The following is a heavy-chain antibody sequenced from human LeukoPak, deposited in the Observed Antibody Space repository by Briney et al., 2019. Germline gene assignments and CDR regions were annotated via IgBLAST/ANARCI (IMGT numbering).Heavy chain of an antibody. D-gene: IGHD5-18*01. Sequence: GGSLRLSCAASGFTVSSNYMSWVRQAPGKGLEWVSSISFSGTYIYYADSLKGRITISRDNARRSLFLQMNSLRAEDTAVYYCARRASTERGHSYGLDYWGQGTLVTVSS. J-gene: IGHJ4*02. CDR1: GFTVSSNY. CDR2: ISFSGTYI. V-gene: IGHV3-21*01. CDR3: ARRASTERGHSYGLDY.